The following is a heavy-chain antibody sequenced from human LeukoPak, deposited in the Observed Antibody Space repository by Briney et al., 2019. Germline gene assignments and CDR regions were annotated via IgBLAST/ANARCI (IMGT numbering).Heavy chain of an antibody. CDR3: ARDLIYDNTGSARDTNDAFDI. CDR2: ITPYNNSA. J-gene: IGHJ3*02. V-gene: IGHV1-18*04. CDR1: GYTFTSYG. D-gene: IGHD5-18*01. Sequence: AASVKVPCKASGYTFTSYGINWVRQAPGQGLEWMGWITPYNNSAKYAQKFQGRVTMTTDTSTDIAYMDLRTLGSDDTAMYYCARDLIYDNTGSARDTNDAFDIWGQGTMLIVSS.